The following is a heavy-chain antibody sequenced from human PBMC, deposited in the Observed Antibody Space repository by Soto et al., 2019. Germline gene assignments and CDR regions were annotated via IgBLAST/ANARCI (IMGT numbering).Heavy chain of an antibody. CDR3: AKMRGGSCYLPLDC. CDR2: ISGGGDNT. J-gene: IGHJ4*02. CDR1: GFTFSNYA. V-gene: IGHV3-23*01. D-gene: IGHD2-15*01. Sequence: EVQLLESGGGLVPPGGSLRLSCAASGFTFSNYAMTWVRQAPGKGLEWVSGISGGGDNTYYGDSVKGRFTISRDSSKNTRYLQLSSLRAEDTAVYYCAKMRGGSCYLPLDCWGQGTLVTVSS.